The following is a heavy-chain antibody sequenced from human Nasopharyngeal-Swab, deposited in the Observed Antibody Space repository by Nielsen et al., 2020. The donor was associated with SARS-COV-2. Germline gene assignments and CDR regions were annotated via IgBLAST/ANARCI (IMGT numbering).Heavy chain of an antibody. J-gene: IGHJ4*02. D-gene: IGHD3-10*01. CDR2: INHSGST. Sequence: SQTLSLTCAVYGGSFSGYYWSWIRQPPGKGLEWIGEINHSGSTNYNPSLKSRVTISVDTSKNQFSLKLSSVTAADTAVYYCAQYCGSGSIQYWGQGTLVTVSS. V-gene: IGHV4-34*01. CDR1: GGSFSGYY. CDR3: AQYCGSGSIQY.